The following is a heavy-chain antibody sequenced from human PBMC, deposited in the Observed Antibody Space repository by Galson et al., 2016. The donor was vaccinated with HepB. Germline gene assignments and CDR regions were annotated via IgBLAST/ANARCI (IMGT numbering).Heavy chain of an antibody. V-gene: IGHV3-30-3*01. D-gene: IGHD1-26*01. CDR1: GFTFSNYA. CDR3: ATDPIVGVPDYFDY. CDR2: TDGTNK. J-gene: IGHJ4*02. Sequence: LRLSCAVSGFTFSNYAMHWVRQAPGKGLEWVAVTDGTNKYYADSVKGRFTISRDDSKNTLYLQMDRLRAEDTAVYYCATDPIVGVPDYFDYWGQGTLVTVSS.